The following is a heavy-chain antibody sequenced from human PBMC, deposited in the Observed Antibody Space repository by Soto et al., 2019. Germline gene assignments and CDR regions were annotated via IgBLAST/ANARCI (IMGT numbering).Heavy chain of an antibody. CDR3: ARKDKSGYFNWFNP. D-gene: IGHD3-22*01. Sequence: GESLKISCRTSGYKFTSSWIAWVRQMPGKGLEWMGIIFPSDSDTRYSPSFQGQVTISADRSTSTVFLQWASLKASDTAVYFCARKDKSGYFNWFNPWGQGTLVTVSS. V-gene: IGHV5-51*01. CDR1: GYKFTSSW. CDR2: IFPSDSDT. J-gene: IGHJ5*02.